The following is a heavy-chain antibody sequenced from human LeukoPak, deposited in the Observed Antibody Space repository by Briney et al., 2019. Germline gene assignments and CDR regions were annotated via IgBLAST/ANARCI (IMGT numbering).Heavy chain of an antibody. V-gene: IGHV1-46*01. CDR3: ARQSEYSSSPGTSDY. Sequence: ASVKVSCKASGYXFTSYSIHWVRQAPGQGLEWMGIINPSGGSTYYAQKFQGRVTMTRDTSTSTVYMELSSLRSEDTAVYYCARQSEYSSSPGTSDYWGQGTLVTVSS. D-gene: IGHD6-6*01. J-gene: IGHJ4*02. CDR1: GYXFTSYS. CDR2: INPSGGST.